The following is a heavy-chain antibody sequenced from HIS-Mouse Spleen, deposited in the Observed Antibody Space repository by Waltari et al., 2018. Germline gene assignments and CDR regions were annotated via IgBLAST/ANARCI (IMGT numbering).Heavy chain of an antibody. CDR3: AREIPYSSSWYDWYFDL. CDR2: IYYSGST. CDR1: GGSISSSSYY. D-gene: IGHD6-13*01. Sequence: QLQLQESGPGLVKPSETLSLTCTVSGGSISSSSYYWGWIRQPPGKGLEWIGSIYYSGSTDYNPSLKSGVTRSVDTSKNQFSLKLSSVTAADTAVYYCAREIPYSSSWYDWYFDLWGRGTLVTVSS. J-gene: IGHJ2*01. V-gene: IGHV4-39*07.